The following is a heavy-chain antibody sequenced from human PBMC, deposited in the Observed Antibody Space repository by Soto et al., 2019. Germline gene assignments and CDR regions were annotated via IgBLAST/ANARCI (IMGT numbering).Heavy chain of an antibody. V-gene: IGHV4-34*01. J-gene: IGHJ4*02. CDR1: GGSFSGYY. D-gene: IGHD3-10*01. CDR3: ARARYYYGSGLSY. CDR2: INHSGST. Sequence: QVQLQQWGAGLLKPSETLSLTCAVYGGSFSGYYWSWIRQPPGKGLEWIGEINHSGSTNYNPSLTSRVTMSVDTSKNQFSRKLSSVTAADTAVYYCARARYYYGSGLSYWGQGTLVTVSS.